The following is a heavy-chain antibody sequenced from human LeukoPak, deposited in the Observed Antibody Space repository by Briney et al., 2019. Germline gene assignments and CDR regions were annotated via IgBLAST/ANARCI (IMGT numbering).Heavy chain of an antibody. CDR2: ISSSSSYI. CDR3: ARISYGSGSSRLDY. V-gene: IGHV3-21*01. Sequence: GGSLRLSCAASGFTFSSYSMNWVRQAQGKGLEWVSSISSSSSYIYYADSVKGRFTISRDNAKNSLYLRMNSLRAEDTAVYYCARISYGSGSSRLDYWGQGTLVTVSS. D-gene: IGHD3-10*01. J-gene: IGHJ4*02. CDR1: GFTFSSYS.